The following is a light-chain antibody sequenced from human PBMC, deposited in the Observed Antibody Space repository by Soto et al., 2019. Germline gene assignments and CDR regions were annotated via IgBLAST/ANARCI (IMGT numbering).Light chain of an antibody. Sequence: EIVMTQSPATLSVSPEERATISCRASQRVSSNLAWYQQKPGQAPRLLIYGASTRATGFPARFSGSGSGTEFTLTISSLQSEDFAVYYCQQYDNWPPLTFGQGTRWRL. V-gene: IGKV3-15*01. CDR3: QQYDNWPPLT. J-gene: IGKJ5*01. CDR1: QRVSSN. CDR2: GAS.